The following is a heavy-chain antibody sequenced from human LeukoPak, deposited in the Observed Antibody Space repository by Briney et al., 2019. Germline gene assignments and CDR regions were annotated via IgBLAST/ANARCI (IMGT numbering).Heavy chain of an antibody. V-gene: IGHV3-7*01. D-gene: IGHD6-6*01. CDR3: ARENIAARPHHFDY. CDR2: IKQDGSEK. Sequence: GGSLRLSCAASGFTFSSYAMHWVRQAPGKGLEWVANIKQDGSEKYYVDSVKGRFTISRDNAKNSLYLQMNSLRAEDTAVYHCARENIAARPHHFDYWGQGTLVTVSS. J-gene: IGHJ4*02. CDR1: GFTFSSYA.